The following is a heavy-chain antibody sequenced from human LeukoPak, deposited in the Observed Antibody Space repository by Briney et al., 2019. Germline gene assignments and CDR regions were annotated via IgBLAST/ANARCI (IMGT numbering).Heavy chain of an antibody. V-gene: IGHV4-4*02. CDR1: GDSISNNYW. D-gene: IGHD4-17*01. Sequence: SGTLSLTCAVSGDSISNNYWWRWVRPFPGKGLEWIGEIYRSGSTSYNPSLKSRVTVSIDKSKNHFSLNLNSVTAADTAVYYCGRHDYGDSSAGFDIWGQGTMVIVSS. CDR3: GRHDYGDSSAGFDI. J-gene: IGHJ3*02. CDR2: IYRSGST.